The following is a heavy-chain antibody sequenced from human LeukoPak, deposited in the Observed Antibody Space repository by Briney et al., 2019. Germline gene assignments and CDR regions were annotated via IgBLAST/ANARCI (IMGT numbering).Heavy chain of an antibody. CDR1: GGSISSYH. J-gene: IGHJ4*02. D-gene: IGHD5-24*01. V-gene: IGHV4-59*01. CDR3: ARVEMATIFLDS. Sequence: SETLSLTCTVSGGSISSYHWSWIRQPPGKGLEWIGYIYYSGSTNYNPSLKSRVTISIDTSKNQFSLKLSSVTAADTAVYYCARVEMATIFLDSWGQGTLVSVSS. CDR2: IYYSGST.